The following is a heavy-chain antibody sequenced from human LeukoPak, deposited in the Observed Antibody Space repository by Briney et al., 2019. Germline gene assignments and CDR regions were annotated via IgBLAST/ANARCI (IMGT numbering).Heavy chain of an antibody. J-gene: IGHJ5*02. D-gene: IGHD3-10*01. CDR1: GYTFTGYY. Sequence: ASVKVSCKASGYTFTGYYMHWVRQAPGQGLEGMGWINPNSGGTNYAKKFQGRVTMTRDRSISTAYMELSRLRSDDTAVYYCARGEIWFGDTKPDNWFDPWGQGTLVTVSS. CDR2: INPNSGGT. CDR3: ARGEIWFGDTKPDNWFDP. V-gene: IGHV1-2*02.